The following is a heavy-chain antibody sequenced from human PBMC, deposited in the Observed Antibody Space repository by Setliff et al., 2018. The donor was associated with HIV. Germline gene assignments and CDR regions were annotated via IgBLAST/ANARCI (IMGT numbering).Heavy chain of an antibody. J-gene: IGHJ4*02. Sequence: KTSETLSLTCVVSGDSISRSRYYWGWIRQPPGKGLEWIGSFYYSGSTSYNPSLKSRVTISGDTSKNQFSLKLRSVTAADTAVYYCARTLIAAAGTFDYWGQGTLVTVSS. V-gene: IGHV4-39*07. D-gene: IGHD6-13*01. CDR2: FYYSGST. CDR3: ARTLIAAAGTFDY. CDR1: GDSISRSRYY.